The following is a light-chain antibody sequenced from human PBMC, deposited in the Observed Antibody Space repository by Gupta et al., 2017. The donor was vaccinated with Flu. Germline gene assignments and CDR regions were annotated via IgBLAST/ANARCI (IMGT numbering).Light chain of an antibody. J-gene: IGKJ2*01. CDR1: HIIRTY. Sequence: SPSPSSLSASVGDRVTITCRASHIIRTYLNWYRQEVGKAPTLLIYAASSLQSGVPPRFSGSGSGTEFTLTISRLEPEDFAAYYCQKGNKSPTTFGHGTKVEIK. V-gene: IGKV1-39*01. CDR3: QKGNKSPTT. CDR2: AAS.